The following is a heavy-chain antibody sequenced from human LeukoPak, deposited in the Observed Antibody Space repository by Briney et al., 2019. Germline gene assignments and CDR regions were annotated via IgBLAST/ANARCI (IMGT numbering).Heavy chain of an antibody. CDR3: ARGPYSSGWYEYDNWYFDL. Sequence: GGSLRLSCAASGFTFSSYSMNWVRQAPGKGLEWVSSISSSSSYIYYADSVKGRFTISRDNATNSLYLQMNSLRAEDTAVYYCARGPYSSGWYEYDNWYFDLWGRGTLVTVSS. CDR1: GFTFSSYS. D-gene: IGHD6-19*01. J-gene: IGHJ2*01. CDR2: ISSSSSYI. V-gene: IGHV3-21*01.